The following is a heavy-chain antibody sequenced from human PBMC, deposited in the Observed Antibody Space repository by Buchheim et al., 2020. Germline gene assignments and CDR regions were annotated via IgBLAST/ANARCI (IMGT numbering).Heavy chain of an antibody. D-gene: IGHD1-26*01. V-gene: IGHV1-46*01. CDR3: AREPPKKWELPRFFDY. Sequence: QVQLVQSGAEVKKPGASVKVSCKASGYTFTSYYMHWVRQAPGQGLEWMGIINPSGGSTSYAQKFQGRVTMTRDTSTSTVYLELSSLRSEDTAVYYCAREPPKKWELPRFFDYWGQGTL. J-gene: IGHJ4*02. CDR1: GYTFTSYY. CDR2: INPSGGST.